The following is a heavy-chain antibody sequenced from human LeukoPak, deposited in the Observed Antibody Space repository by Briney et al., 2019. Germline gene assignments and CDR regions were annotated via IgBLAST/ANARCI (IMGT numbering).Heavy chain of an antibody. J-gene: IGHJ4*02. CDR1: GDSLSSNSAL. CDR2: TYYRSKWFN. CDR3: VRDCRANDNIVSFDA. V-gene: IGHV6-1*01. Sequence: SQTLSLTCAISGDSLSSNSALWNWIRQSPSRGLEWLGRTYYRSKWFNDYAPSVKSRITISPDTSTNQFSLHLNSVTPEDTAVYYCVRDCRANDNIVSFDAWGQGTLATVSS. D-gene: IGHD3-16*02.